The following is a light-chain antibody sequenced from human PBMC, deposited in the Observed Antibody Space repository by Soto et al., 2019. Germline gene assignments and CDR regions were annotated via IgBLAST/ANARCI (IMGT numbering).Light chain of an antibody. CDR1: QGLSSW. CDR3: QHDGV. Sequence: DNQMTQSPSTVSASVGERVTITCRASQGLSSWLAWYQQKSGKAPELLIFATSTLQSGVPSRFSGSGSGTEFTPTISSPQPEDFATYFCQHDGVFGPGTKVDV. J-gene: IGKJ3*01. V-gene: IGKV1-12*01. CDR2: ATS.